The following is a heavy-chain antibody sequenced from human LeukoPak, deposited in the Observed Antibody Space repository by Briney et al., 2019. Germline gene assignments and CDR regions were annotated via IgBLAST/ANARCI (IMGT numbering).Heavy chain of an antibody. Sequence: GGSLRLSCAASGFTFDDYGMRWVRHAPGKGVEWVYGINWNGGSTGYADSVRGRFTISRDNAKNSLYLQMNSLRAEDTALYYCARTGGPVSKIISLSYWGQGTLVTVSS. D-gene: IGHD4-11*01. CDR1: GFTFDDYG. V-gene: IGHV3-20*04. CDR2: INWNGGST. J-gene: IGHJ4*02. CDR3: ARTGGPVSKIISLSY.